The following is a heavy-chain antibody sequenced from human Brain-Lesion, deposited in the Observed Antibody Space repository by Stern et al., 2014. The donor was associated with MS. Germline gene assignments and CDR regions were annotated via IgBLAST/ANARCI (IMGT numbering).Heavy chain of an antibody. CDR2: ITPFNGNT. J-gene: IGHJ2*01. D-gene: IGHD1-26*01. V-gene: IGHV1-45*02. CDR1: EYTFTYRY. CDR3: AQSGNYDWYFDL. Sequence: VQLVHSGAEVGKPGSSVNVSCTASEYTFTYRYLHWVRQAPRPALEWMGWITPFNGNTLYAQKFQDRVTITADRSLSTAYMELSSLRSEDTAMYFCAQSGNYDWYFDLWGRGTLVTVSS.